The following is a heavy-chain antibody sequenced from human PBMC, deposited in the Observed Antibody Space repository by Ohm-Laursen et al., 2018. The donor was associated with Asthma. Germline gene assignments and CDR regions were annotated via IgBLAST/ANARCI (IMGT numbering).Heavy chain of an antibody. CDR3: ARERYYYDSSGYYGY. V-gene: IGHV3-30*03. J-gene: IGHJ4*02. Sequence: SLRLSCAASGFTFSSYGMHWVRQAPGKGLEWVAVISYDGSNKYYADSVKGRFTISRDNSKNTLYLQMNSLRAEDTAVYYCARERYYYDSSGYYGYWGQGTLVIVSS. CDR2: ISYDGSNK. CDR1: GFTFSSYG. D-gene: IGHD3-22*01.